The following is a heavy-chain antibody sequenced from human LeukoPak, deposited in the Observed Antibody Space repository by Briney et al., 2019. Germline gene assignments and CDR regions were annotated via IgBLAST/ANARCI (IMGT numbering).Heavy chain of an antibody. V-gene: IGHV4-4*07. CDR3: AVGYCSGGSCRRGLDY. J-gene: IGHJ4*02. CDR1: GASISNYY. CDR2: IYGSGNI. Sequence: SETLSLTCTVSGASISNYYWGWIRQPAGKGLEWIGRIYGSGNINYNPSLKSRVTMSLDTSKNQFSLKMNFVTAADTAVYYCAVGYCSGGSCRRGLDYWGQGTLVTVSS. D-gene: IGHD2-15*01.